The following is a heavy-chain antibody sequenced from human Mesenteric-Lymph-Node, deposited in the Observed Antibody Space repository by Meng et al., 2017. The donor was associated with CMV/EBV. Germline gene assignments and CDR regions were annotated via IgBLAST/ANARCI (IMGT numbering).Heavy chain of an antibody. Sequence: SETLSLTCTVSGYSISNGYYWGWIRQPPGKGLEWIGSIYHSGSTYYNPSLKSRVTISVDTSKNQFSLKLSSVTAADTAVYYCARGGFSYGYPFFQHWGQGTLVTVSS. D-gene: IGHD5-18*01. CDR3: ARGGFSYGYPFFQH. CDR1: GYSISNGYY. CDR2: IYHSGST. V-gene: IGHV4-38-2*02. J-gene: IGHJ1*01.